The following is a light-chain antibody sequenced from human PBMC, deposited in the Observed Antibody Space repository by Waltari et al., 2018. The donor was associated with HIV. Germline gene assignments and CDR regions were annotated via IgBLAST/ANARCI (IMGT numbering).Light chain of an antibody. Sequence: DIQMTQSPSSVSASVGDRVTITCRTTQSIKNHIHWYQHKPGKAPKLLIYAASSLQSGVPSRCGGSGSRTDFTLTISSLQPEDFTTYFCQHSRTFGQGTKVEIK. CDR3: QHSRT. CDR1: QSIKNH. V-gene: IGKV1-39*01. CDR2: AAS. J-gene: IGKJ1*01.